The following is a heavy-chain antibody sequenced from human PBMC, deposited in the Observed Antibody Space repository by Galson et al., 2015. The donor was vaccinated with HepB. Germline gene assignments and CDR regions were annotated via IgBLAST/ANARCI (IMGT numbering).Heavy chain of an antibody. CDR2: ISLSGRNT. D-gene: IGHD4/OR15-4a*01. J-gene: IGHJ4*02. CDR3: AKEEVPNDY. CDR1: GFSFSNSA. V-gene: IGHV3-23*01. Sequence: SLRLSCAVSGFSFSNSAMSWVRQAPGRGLEWISGISLSGRNTYYADSVKGRFTISRDNSKNTVFLQMNSLRAEDTAVYYCAKEEVPNDYWGQGTLGTVSS.